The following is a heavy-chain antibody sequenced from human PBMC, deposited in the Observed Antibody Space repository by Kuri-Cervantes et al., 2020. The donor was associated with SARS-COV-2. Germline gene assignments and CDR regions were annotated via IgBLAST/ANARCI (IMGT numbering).Heavy chain of an antibody. CDR2: INSDGSST. J-gene: IGHJ4*02. CDR1: GFTFSSYW. V-gene: IGHV3-74*01. Sequence: GESLKISCAASGFTFSSYWMHWVRQAPGKGLVWVSRINSDGSSTSYADSVKGRFTISRDNSKNTLYPQMNSLRAEDTALYYCGRHNFYESPAYSPFDYWGQGALVTVSS. D-gene: IGHD3-22*01. CDR3: GRHNFYESPAYSPFDY.